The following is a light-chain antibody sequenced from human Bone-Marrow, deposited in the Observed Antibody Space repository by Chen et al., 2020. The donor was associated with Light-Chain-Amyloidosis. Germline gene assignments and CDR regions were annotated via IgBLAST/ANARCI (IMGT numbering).Light chain of an antibody. Sequence: SYVLTQPSSVSVAPGQTATIACGGNNIGSTSVHWYQQTPGQAPLLVVYDDSDRTSGIPERLSGSNCGNTATLTISRVEDGEEADYYCQVWDRSSDRPVFGGGTKLTVL. CDR2: DDS. V-gene: IGLV3-21*02. CDR3: QVWDRSSDRPV. J-gene: IGLJ3*02. CDR1: NIGSTS.